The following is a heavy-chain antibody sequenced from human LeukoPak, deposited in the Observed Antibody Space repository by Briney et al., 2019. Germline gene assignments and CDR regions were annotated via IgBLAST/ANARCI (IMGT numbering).Heavy chain of an antibody. D-gene: IGHD3-10*01. CDR3: ARALLWFGELFHAGGIDY. CDR1: GFTFSSYA. CDR2: ISYDGSNK. V-gene: IGHV3-30-3*01. J-gene: IGHJ4*02. Sequence: PGGSLRLSCAASGFTFSSYAMHWVRQAPGKGLEWVAVISYDGSNKYYADSVKGRFTISRDNSKNTLYLQMNSLRAEDTAVYYCARALLWFGELFHAGGIDYWGQGTLVTVSS.